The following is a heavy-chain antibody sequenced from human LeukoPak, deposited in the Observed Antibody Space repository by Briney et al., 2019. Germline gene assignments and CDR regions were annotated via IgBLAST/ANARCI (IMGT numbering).Heavy chain of an antibody. Sequence: GGSLRLSCAASGFTFSSYAMSWVRQAPGKGLEWVSAIVGSGGSANYADSVKGRFSISRDNSKNTLYLQMNSLRAEDTAVYYCVRDGYGSGLNGGRWFDPWGQGTLVTVSS. J-gene: IGHJ5*02. D-gene: IGHD6-19*01. CDR1: GFTFSSYA. CDR2: IVGSGGSA. CDR3: VRDGYGSGLNGGRWFDP. V-gene: IGHV3-23*01.